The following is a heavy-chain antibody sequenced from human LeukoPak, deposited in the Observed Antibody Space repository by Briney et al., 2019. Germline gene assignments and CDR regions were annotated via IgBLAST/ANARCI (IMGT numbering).Heavy chain of an antibody. V-gene: IGHV3-53*01. CDR2: IYRAGST. CDR1: GFTVSSNH. Sequence: GGSLRLSCAASGFTVSSNHMSWVRQAPGKGLEWVSVIYRAGSTYYADSVKGRFTISRDNSKNTLYLQMNSLRAEDTAVYYCARGREDYYDSSGYYVLFDYWGQGTLVTVSS. J-gene: IGHJ4*02. D-gene: IGHD3-22*01. CDR3: ARGREDYYDSSGYYVLFDY.